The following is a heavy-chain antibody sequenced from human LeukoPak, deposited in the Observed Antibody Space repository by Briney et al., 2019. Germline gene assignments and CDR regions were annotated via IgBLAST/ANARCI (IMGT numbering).Heavy chain of an antibody. D-gene: IGHD3-3*01. J-gene: IGHJ5*02. CDR2: INPNSGGT. V-gene: IGHV1-2*02. CDR3: ARDGLYYDFWSGYPFGWFDP. CDR1: GYTFTGYY. Sequence: ASVKVSCKASGYTFTGYYMHWVRQAPGQGLEWMGWINPNSGGTNYAQKFQGRGTMTRDTSISTAYMELSRLRSDDTAVYYCARDGLYYDFWSGYPFGWFDPWGQGTLVTVSS.